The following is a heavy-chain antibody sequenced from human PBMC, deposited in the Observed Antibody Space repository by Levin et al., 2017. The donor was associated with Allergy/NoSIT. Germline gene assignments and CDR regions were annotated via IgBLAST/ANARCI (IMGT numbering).Heavy chain of an antibody. J-gene: IGHJ3*02. CDR3: ANEGGRYGDYEYDGILDAFDI. CDR2: ISGSGGST. V-gene: IGHV3-23*01. Sequence: GGSLRLSCAASGFTFSSYAMSWVRQAPGKGLEWVSAISGSGGSTYYADSVKGRFTISRDNSKNTLYLQMNSLRAEDTAVYYCANEGGRYGDYEYDGILDAFDIWGQGTMVTVSS. CDR1: GFTFSSYA. D-gene: IGHD4-17*01.